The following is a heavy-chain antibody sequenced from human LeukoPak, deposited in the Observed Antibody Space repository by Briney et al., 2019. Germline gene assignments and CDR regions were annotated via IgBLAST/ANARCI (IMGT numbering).Heavy chain of an antibody. Sequence: ASVRVSCKASGYSFIDYYIHWVRQAPGQGLEWMGWLNPHSGDTRYAQKFEGRVTMTRDKSSSTAYMELSSLRSDDTAVFYCARDLYAGVTIFGVGWGQGTLVTVSS. J-gene: IGHJ4*02. CDR3: ARDLYAGVTIFGVG. CDR2: LNPHSGDT. V-gene: IGHV1-2*02. CDR1: GYSFIDYY. D-gene: IGHD3-3*01.